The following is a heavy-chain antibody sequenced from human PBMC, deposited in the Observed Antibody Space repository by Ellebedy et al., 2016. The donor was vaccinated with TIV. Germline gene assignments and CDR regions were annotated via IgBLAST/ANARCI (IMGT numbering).Heavy chain of an antibody. CDR3: ARGPHNYYGMDV. V-gene: IGHV3-48*02. Sequence: GESLKISCAASGFTFSTYSMNWVRQAPGKGLEWVSYISSSGSIIYYADSVKGRFAISRDDAENSLYLQLNSLRDEDTAVYYCARGPHNYYGMDVWGQGTTVTVSS. CDR1: GFTFSTYS. CDR2: ISSSGSII. J-gene: IGHJ6*02.